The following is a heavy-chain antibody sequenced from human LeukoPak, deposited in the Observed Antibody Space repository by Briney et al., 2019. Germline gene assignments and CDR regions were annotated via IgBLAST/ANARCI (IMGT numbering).Heavy chain of an antibody. J-gene: IGHJ4*02. Sequence: ASVKVSCKASGYTFPSYGINWVRQAPGQGLEWIGWITTYNGNTNYAQKLQDRVTMTTDTSTSTAYMELRSLRSDDTAVYYCASAHLKTYSYGLGNYYAGPPFDYWGQGALVTVSS. CDR2: ITTYNGNT. CDR1: GYTFPSYG. CDR3: ASAHLKTYSYGLGNYYAGPPFDY. V-gene: IGHV1-18*01. D-gene: IGHD3-10*01.